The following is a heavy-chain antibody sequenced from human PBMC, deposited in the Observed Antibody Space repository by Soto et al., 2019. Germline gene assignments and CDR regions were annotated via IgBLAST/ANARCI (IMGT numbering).Heavy chain of an antibody. CDR3: ARRASR. CDR2: IHPSGQPI. CDR1: GFTFSSSE. D-gene: IGHD1-26*01. J-gene: IGHJ3*01. V-gene: IGHV3-48*03. Sequence: GGSLRLSCAISGFTFSSSEMYWVRQAPGKGLEWISYIHPSGQPIFYADSVKGRFTISRDNANNSLFLQMNSLRAEDTAVYYCARRASRWGQGTMVTVSS.